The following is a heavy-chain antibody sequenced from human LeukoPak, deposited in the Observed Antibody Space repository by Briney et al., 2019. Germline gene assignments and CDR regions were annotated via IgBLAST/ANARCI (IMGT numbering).Heavy chain of an antibody. CDR2: IYYSGST. CDR3: ARLRKRLRPYYYYYYMDV. Sequence: SETLSLTCTVSGESISGFYWTWIRQPPGKGLEWIGYIYYSGSTNYNPSLKSRVTISVDTSKNQFSLKLSSVTAADTAVYYCARLRKRLRPYYYYYYMDVWGKGTTVTISS. J-gene: IGHJ6*03. CDR1: GESISGFY. D-gene: IGHD4-17*01. V-gene: IGHV4-59*12.